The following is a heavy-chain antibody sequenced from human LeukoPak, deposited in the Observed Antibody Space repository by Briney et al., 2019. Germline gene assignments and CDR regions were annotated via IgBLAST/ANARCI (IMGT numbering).Heavy chain of an antibody. CDR2: INKYGSET. CDR3: ARGGSARFDY. CDR1: GFTFSTYW. D-gene: IGHD3-10*01. J-gene: IGHJ4*02. V-gene: IGHV3-7*01. Sequence: PGGSLRLSCTPSGFTFSTYWMTWGRQAQGKGMEWVANINKYGSETYYVASVKGRFTISRDNAKNSLFLQLTTLSAADTAVYYCARGGSARFDYWRQGTLVTVSS.